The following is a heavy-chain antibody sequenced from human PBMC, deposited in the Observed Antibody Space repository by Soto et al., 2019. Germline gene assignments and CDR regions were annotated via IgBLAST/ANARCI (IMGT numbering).Heavy chain of an antibody. J-gene: IGHJ6*02. D-gene: IGHD3-3*01. Sequence: PGGSLRLSCAASGFTFSSYGMHWVRQAPGKGLEWVAVISYDGSNKYYADSVKGRFTISRDNSKNTLYLQMNSLRAEDTAVYYCAKVGSFDFWSGSLYGMDVWGQGTTVTVSS. CDR1: GFTFSSYG. CDR3: AKVGSFDFWSGSLYGMDV. V-gene: IGHV3-30*18. CDR2: ISYDGSNK.